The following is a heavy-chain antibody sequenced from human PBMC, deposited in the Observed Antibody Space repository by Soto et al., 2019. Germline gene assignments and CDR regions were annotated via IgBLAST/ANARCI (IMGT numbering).Heavy chain of an antibody. CDR1: GFTFSSYS. V-gene: IGHV3-48*02. CDR3: ARDYASITIFGVVPDAFDI. D-gene: IGHD3-3*01. CDR2: ISSSSSTI. Sequence: GGSLRLSCAASGFTFSSYSMNWVRQAPGKGLEWVSYISSSSSTIYYADSVKGRFTISRDNAKNSLYLQMNSLRDEDTAVYYCARDYASITIFGVVPDAFDIWGQGTMVTVSS. J-gene: IGHJ3*02.